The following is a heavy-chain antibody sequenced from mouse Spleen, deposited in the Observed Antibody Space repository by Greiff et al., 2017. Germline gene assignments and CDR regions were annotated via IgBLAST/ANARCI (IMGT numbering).Heavy chain of an antibody. Sequence: EVKVVESGGGLVQSGRSLRLSCATSGFTFSDFYMEWVRQAPGKGLEWIAASRNNADDYTTEYSSSVKGRFIVSRDTSQSILYLQMNALRAEETDIDYCARDGYYGSLFAYWGQGTLVTVSA. D-gene: IGHD2-1*01. CDR2: SRNNADDYTT. CDR1: GFTFSDFY. CDR3: ARDGYYGSLFAY. V-gene: IGHV7-1*01. J-gene: IGHJ3*01.